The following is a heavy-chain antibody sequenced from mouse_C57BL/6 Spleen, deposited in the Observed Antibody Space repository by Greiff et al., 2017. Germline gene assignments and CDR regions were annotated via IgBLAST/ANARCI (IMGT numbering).Heavy chain of an antibody. CDR2: ISNLAYSI. D-gene: IGHD1-1*01. CDR3: ARHGGITTVEWGYAMDY. J-gene: IGHJ4*01. Sequence: EVKLMESGGGLVQPGGSLKLSCAASGFTFSDYGMAWVRQAPRKGPEWVAFISNLAYSIYYADTVTGRFTISRENAKNTLYLEMSSLRSEDTAMYYCARHGGITTVEWGYAMDYWGQGTSVTVSS. V-gene: IGHV5-15*01. CDR1: GFTFSDYG.